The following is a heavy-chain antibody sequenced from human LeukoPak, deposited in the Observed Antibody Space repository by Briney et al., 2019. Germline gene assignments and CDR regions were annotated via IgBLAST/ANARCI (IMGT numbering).Heavy chain of an antibody. CDR3: AREGNGLLSKDFDY. CDR1: GFTFTDYY. V-gene: IGHV1-2*02. CDR2: VGPHSSAT. J-gene: IGHJ4*02. D-gene: IGHD2/OR15-2a*01. Sequence: ASMKVSCKSSGFTFTDYYIHWVRQAPGQGLEWMGYVGPHSSATSSPQEFQGRVTMTRDTSMSTAYMELTRLTSDDTAVYYCAREGNGLLSKDFDYWGQGALVTVSS.